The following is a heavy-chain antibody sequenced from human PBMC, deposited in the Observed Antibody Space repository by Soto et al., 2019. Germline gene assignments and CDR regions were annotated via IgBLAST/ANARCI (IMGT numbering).Heavy chain of an antibody. Sequence: SETLSLTCTVSSGSISSSDYYWGWIRQPPGKGLEWIGYVYYSGSANYNPSLKSRVTISVDTSKNHFSLKLSSVTAADTAVYYCARIPVVTAIFSWWFDPWGQGTLVTVSS. V-gene: IGHV4-61*03. CDR3: ARIPVVTAIFSWWFDP. J-gene: IGHJ5*02. CDR1: SGSISSSDYY. D-gene: IGHD2-21*02. CDR2: VYYSGSA.